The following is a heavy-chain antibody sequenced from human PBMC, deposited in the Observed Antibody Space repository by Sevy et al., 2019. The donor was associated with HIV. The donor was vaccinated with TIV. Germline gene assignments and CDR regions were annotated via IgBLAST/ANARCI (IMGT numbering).Heavy chain of an antibody. CDR1: GYSFTSYW. J-gene: IGHJ6*02. V-gene: IGHV5-51*01. D-gene: IGHD4-17*01. Sequence: GESLKISCQGSGYSFTSYWIGWVRQMPGKGLEWMGIIYRGDSDTRYSPSFQGQVSISADKSTSTAYLRWSSLKASDTAMYYCASLTEGYGDFQRAMDVWGQGTTVTVSS. CDR3: ASLTEGYGDFQRAMDV. CDR2: IYRGDSDT.